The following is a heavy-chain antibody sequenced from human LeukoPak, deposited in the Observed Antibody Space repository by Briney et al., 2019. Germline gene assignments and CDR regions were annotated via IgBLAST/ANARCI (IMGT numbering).Heavy chain of an antibody. D-gene: IGHD6-13*01. Sequence: GASVRVSCKASGYTFTSYVINWVRQATGQGLEWMGWMNPNSGNTGYAQKFQGRVTKTRNTSISTAYMELSSLRSEDTAVYYCARGGASSSYYYYYYMDVWGKGTTVTVSS. CDR3: ARGGASSSYYYYYYMDV. J-gene: IGHJ6*03. CDR2: MNPNSGNT. V-gene: IGHV1-8*01. CDR1: GYTFTSYV.